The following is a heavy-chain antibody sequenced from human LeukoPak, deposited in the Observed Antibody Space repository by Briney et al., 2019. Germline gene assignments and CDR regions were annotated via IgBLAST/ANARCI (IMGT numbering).Heavy chain of an antibody. CDR2: IRYDGSNK. D-gene: IGHD1-1*01. J-gene: IGHJ4*02. CDR3: ARGTTY. Sequence: GSLRLSCAASGFNFNYYGMHWVRQAPGKGLEWVAFIRYDGSNKYYADSVKGRFTISRDNSKNTLYLQMNSLRVEDTAVYYCARGTTYWGQGTLVAVSS. CDR1: GFNFNYYG. V-gene: IGHV3-30*02.